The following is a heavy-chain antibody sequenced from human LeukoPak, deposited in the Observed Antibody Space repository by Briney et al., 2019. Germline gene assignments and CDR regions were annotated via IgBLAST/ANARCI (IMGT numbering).Heavy chain of an antibody. D-gene: IGHD5-18*01. CDR3: AKDDTAMARGGFDY. CDR2: ISWNSGSI. CDR1: GFTFSSYN. J-gene: IGHJ4*02. V-gene: IGHV3-9*01. Sequence: LGGSLRLSCAASGFTFSSYNMHWVRQAPGKGLEWVSGISWNSGSIGYADSVKGRFTISRDNAKNSLYLQMNSLRAEDTALYYCAKDDTAMARGGFDYWGQGTLVTVSS.